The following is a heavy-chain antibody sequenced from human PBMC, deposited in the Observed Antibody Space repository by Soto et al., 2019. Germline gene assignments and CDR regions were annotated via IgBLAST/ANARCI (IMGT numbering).Heavy chain of an antibody. J-gene: IGHJ5*02. CDR1: GGSISSYY. CDR3: ARHRVAGPYDLRLNWFDP. Sequence: SETLSLTCTVSGGSISSYYWSWIRQPPGKGLEWIGYIYYSGSTNYNPSLKSRVTISVDTSKNQSSLKLSSVTAADTAVYYCARHRVAGPYDLRLNWFDPWGQGTLVTVSS. D-gene: IGHD6-19*01. V-gene: IGHV4-59*08. CDR2: IYYSGST.